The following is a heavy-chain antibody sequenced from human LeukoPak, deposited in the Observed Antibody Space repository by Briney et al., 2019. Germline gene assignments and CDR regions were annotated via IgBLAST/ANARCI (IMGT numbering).Heavy chain of an antibody. V-gene: IGHV4-39*07. D-gene: IGHD2-15*01. CDR3: ARAPGDGYCSGGSCYPFDY. CDR2: IYYSGST. J-gene: IGHJ4*02. CDR1: GFTFSSYG. Sequence: GSLRLSCAASGFTFSSYGMHWIRQPPGKGLEWIGSIYYSGSTYYNPSLKSRVTISVDTSKNQFSLKLSSVTAADTAVYYCARAPGDGYCSGGSCYPFDYWGQGTLVTVSS.